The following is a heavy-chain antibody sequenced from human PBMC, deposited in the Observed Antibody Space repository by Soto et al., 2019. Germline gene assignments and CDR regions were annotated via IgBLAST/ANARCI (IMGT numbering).Heavy chain of an antibody. CDR1: GFTFSSYA. J-gene: IGHJ4*02. Sequence: QVQLVESGGGVVQPGRSLRLSCAASGFTFSSYAMHWVRQAPGKGLEWVAVISYDGSNKYYADSVKGRFTISRDNSKNTLYLQMNSLRXEXXXXXXXXXXXXXXXXXXXXXXXGQXTLVTVSS. V-gene: IGHV3-30-3*01. CDR3: XXXXXXXXXXXXXXX. CDR2: ISYDGSNK.